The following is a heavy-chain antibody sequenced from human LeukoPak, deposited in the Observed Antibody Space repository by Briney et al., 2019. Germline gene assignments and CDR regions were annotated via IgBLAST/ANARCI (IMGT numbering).Heavy chain of an antibody. J-gene: IGHJ4*02. CDR2: ISGSGGST. CDR1: GFTFSSYG. CDR3: ARDRQPLLLAY. V-gene: IGHV3-23*01. Sequence: GGSLRLSCAASGFTFSSYGMSWVRQAPGKGLEWVSAISGSGGSTYYADSVKGRFTISRDNSKNSLYLQMNSLRAEDTAVYYCARDRQPLLLAYWGQGTLVTVSS. D-gene: IGHD2-21*02.